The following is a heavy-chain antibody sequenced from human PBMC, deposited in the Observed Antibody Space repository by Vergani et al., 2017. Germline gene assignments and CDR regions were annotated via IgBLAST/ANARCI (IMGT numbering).Heavy chain of an antibody. CDR2: IYYSGST. CDR1: GGSISSYY. Sequence: QVQLQESGPGLVKPSETLSLTCTVSGGSISSYYWSWIRQPPGKGLEWIGYIYYSGSTNYNPSLKSRVTISVDTSKNPFSLKLSSVTAADTAVYYCARSYSSSWHSINWFDPWGQGTLVTVSS. V-gene: IGHV4-59*01. CDR3: ARSYSSSWHSINWFDP. D-gene: IGHD6-13*01. J-gene: IGHJ5*02.